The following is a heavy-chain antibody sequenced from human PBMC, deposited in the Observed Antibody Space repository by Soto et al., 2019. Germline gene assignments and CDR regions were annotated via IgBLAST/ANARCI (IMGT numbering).Heavy chain of an antibody. D-gene: IGHD4-17*01. CDR2: ISSSGSTI. V-gene: IGHV3-11*01. J-gene: IGHJ6*03. CDR1: GFTFSDYY. CDR3: ASRDGDPYYYYMDV. Sequence: QVQLVESGGGLVKPGGSLRLSCAASGFTFSDYYMSWIRQAPGKGLEWVSYISSSGSTIYYAYSVKGRYTISRDNAKNSRYLQMNSLRAEDPAVYYCASRDGDPYYYYMDVWGKGTTVTVSS.